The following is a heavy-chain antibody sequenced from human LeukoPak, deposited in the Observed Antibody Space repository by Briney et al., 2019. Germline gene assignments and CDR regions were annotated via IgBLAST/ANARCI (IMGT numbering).Heavy chain of an antibody. CDR2: INHSGST. V-gene: IGHV4-34*01. Sequence: SETLSLTCAVYGGSFSGYYWSGIRQPPGKGLEWIGEINHSGSTNYNPSLKSRVTISVDTSKNQFSLKLSSVTAADTAVYYCARVSAAYGSGSGWFDPWGQGTLVTVSS. J-gene: IGHJ5*02. D-gene: IGHD3-10*01. CDR1: GGSFSGYY. CDR3: ARVSAAYGSGSGWFDP.